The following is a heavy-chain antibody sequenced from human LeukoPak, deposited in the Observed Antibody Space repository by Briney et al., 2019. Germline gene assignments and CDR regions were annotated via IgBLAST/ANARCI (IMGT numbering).Heavy chain of an antibody. CDR1: GFTFSSYG. J-gene: IGHJ4*02. CDR2: IWYDGSNK. CDR3: ARTSGYYYVWDY. D-gene: IGHD3-22*01. Sequence: GGSLRLSCAASGFTFSSYGMHWVRQSPGKGLEWLAVIWYDGSNKYYADSVKGRFTISRDNSKNTLYLQMNSLRAEDTAVYYCARTSGYYYVWDYWGQGTLVTVSS. V-gene: IGHV3-33*01.